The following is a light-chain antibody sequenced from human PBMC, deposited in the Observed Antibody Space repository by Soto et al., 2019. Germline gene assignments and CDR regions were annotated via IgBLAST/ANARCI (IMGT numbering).Light chain of an antibody. CDR1: QSVSTN. CDR2: GAS. J-gene: IGKJ5*01. Sequence: IVMTQSPATLSVSPGGRATLSCWASQSVSTNLAWYQQKPGQAPRLLVYGASTRETGIPGRFSGSGSGTEFTLTISSLEPEDFAVYYCQQRLSWPITFGQGTRLEIK. V-gene: IGKV3-15*01. CDR3: QQRLSWPIT.